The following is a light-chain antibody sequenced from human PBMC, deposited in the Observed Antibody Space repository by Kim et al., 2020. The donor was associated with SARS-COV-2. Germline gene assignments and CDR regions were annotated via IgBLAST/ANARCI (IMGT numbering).Light chain of an antibody. CDR2: GAS. J-gene: IGKJ4*01. CDR1: QYIITS. CDR3: HQFNSFPQVS. Sequence: SVGARGTIAYRESQYIITSLAWYHQAPGKAPERLIHGASELQSGVPPRFSGSGSGTDFTLTISSLQPEDSGTYYCHQFNSFPQVSFGGVTKVDIK. V-gene: IGKV1-13*02.